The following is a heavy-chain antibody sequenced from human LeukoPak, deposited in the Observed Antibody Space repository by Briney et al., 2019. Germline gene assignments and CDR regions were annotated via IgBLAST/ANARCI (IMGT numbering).Heavy chain of an antibody. Sequence: SVKVSCKASGYTFTRYALNWVRQAAGQGRDGMGWINTNTGNPTYAQGFTGRFVFSLDTSVSTAYLQISSLKAEDTAVYYCSRDYSGYVVWGQGTLVTVSS. J-gene: IGHJ4*02. CDR1: GYTFTRYA. CDR3: SRDYSGYVV. D-gene: IGHD5-12*01. CDR2: INTNTGNP. V-gene: IGHV7-4-1*02.